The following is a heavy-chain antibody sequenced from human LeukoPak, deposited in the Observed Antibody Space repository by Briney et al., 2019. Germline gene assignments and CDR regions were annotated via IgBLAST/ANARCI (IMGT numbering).Heavy chain of an antibody. CDR3: ARDAVEDTAMVGWFDP. D-gene: IGHD5-18*01. Sequence: PGGSLRLSCAASGFTFSTYWMSWVRQAPGKGLEWVANIKQDGSEKYYVDSVKGRFTISRDNSKNTLYLQMNSLRSEDTAVYYCARDAVEDTAMVGWFDPWGQGTLVTVSS. V-gene: IGHV3-7*03. CDR2: IKQDGSEK. CDR1: GFTFSTYW. J-gene: IGHJ5*02.